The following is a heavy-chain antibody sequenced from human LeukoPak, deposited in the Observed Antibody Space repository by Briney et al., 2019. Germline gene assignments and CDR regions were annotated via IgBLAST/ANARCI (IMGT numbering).Heavy chain of an antibody. CDR3: ARNIAAAGTVYYYYYYMDV. D-gene: IGHD6-13*01. CDR2: ISSSSSYI. CDR1: GFTFSSYS. J-gene: IGHJ6*03. Sequence: GGSLRLSCAAAGFTFSSYSMNWVRQAPGKGLEWVSSISSSSSYIYYADSVKGRFTISRDNAKNSLYLQMNSLRAEDTAVYYCARNIAAAGTVYYYYYYMDVWGKGTTVTVSS. V-gene: IGHV3-21*01.